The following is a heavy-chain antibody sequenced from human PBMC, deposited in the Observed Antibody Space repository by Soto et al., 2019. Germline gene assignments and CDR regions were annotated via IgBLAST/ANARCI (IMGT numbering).Heavy chain of an antibody. CDR2: ISYDGTNK. D-gene: IGHD7-27*01. CDR3: ARDPKTSGGQHWAFNYFDS. V-gene: IGHV3-30-3*01. J-gene: IGHJ4*02. Sequence: ALRLYCAASGFSFSISPMHWVRQAPGKGPEWVALISYDGTNKFYADSVKGRFTISRDNSKSTLYLQVDSLRPEDAAVYYCARDPKTSGGQHWAFNYFDSWGQGTLVTVSS. CDR1: GFSFSISP.